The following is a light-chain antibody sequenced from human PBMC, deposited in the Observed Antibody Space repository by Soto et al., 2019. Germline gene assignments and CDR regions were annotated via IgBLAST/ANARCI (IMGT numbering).Light chain of an antibody. CDR1: QGISSW. CDR3: QQANSFPPS. CDR2: AAS. V-gene: IGKV1-12*01. J-gene: IGKJ3*01. Sequence: DIRMTQSPSSVSASVGDRVTITCRASQGISSWLARYQQKPGKAPKLLIYAASSLQSGVPSRFSGSGSGTDFTLTISSLQPEDFATYYCQQANSFPPSFGPGTKVDIK.